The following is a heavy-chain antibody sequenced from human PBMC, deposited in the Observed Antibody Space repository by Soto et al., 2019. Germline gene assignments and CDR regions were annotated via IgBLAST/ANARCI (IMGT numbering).Heavy chain of an antibody. D-gene: IGHD2-2*01. Sequence: ASVKVSCXASGGTFGSYAISWVRQAPGRGLEWMGGIIPIPGTANYAQKFQGRVTIAADESTSTAYMELSSLRSEDTAVYYCARSQGSSTSLEIYYYYYYGMDVWGQGTTVTVSS. CDR2: IIPIPGTA. J-gene: IGHJ6*02. CDR3: ARSQGSSTSLEIYYYYYYGMDV. CDR1: GGTFGSYA. V-gene: IGHV1-69*13.